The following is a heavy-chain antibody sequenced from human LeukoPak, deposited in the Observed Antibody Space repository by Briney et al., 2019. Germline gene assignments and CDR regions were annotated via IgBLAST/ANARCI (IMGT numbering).Heavy chain of an antibody. J-gene: IGHJ4*02. CDR3: AKHALRCDCSCTSCYGLYYFDY. CDR1: GYTFTGYY. Sequence: ASVTVSCKASGYTFTGYYMHWVRQAPGQGLEWMGWINPNSGGTNYAQKFQGRVTMTRDASISTAYMELSRLRSDDTAVYYCAKHALRCDCSCTSCYGLYYFDYWGQGTLVTVSS. V-gene: IGHV1-2*02. CDR2: INPNSGGT. D-gene: IGHD2-2*01.